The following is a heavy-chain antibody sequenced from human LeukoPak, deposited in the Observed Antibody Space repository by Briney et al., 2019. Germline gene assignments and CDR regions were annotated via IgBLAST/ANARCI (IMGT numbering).Heavy chain of an antibody. CDR2: ISSSNSYI. V-gene: IGHV3-21*01. D-gene: IGHD6-19*01. CDR3: ARDQGLLVVAGRFGY. J-gene: IGHJ4*02. Sequence: GGSLRLSCAASGFTFSSYSMNWVRQAPGKGLEWVSSISSSNSYIYNADSVKGRFTISRDNAKNSLYLQMNSLRAEDTAVYYCARDQGLLVVAGRFGYWGQGTLVTVSS. CDR1: GFTFSSYS.